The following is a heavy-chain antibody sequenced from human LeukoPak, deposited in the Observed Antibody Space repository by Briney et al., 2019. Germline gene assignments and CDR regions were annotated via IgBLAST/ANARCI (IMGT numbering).Heavy chain of an antibody. CDR3: STGSGHAFDI. J-gene: IGHJ3*02. CDR1: GFAFSSYW. CDR2: INSDGSST. V-gene: IGHV3-74*01. D-gene: IGHD3-10*01. Sequence: GGSLRLSCAASGFAFSSYWMHWVRQVPGKGLVWVSRINSDGSSTSYADSVKGRFTVSRDNAKNTLYVQMNSLRAEDTAVYYCSTGSGHAFDIWGRGTMVTVSS.